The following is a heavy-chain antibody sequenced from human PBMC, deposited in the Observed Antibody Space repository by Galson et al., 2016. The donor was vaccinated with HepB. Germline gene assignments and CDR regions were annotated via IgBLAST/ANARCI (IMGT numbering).Heavy chain of an antibody. CDR3: VRDHSVVPTTAYNWFDP. V-gene: IGHV3-74*01. J-gene: IGHJ5*02. CDR2: INSDGTIS. Sequence: SLRLSCAASGFAFSSHWMHWVRQDLGKGLVWVSRINSDGTISNYADSVKGRFTISRDNAKNTLYLQMNSLRAEDKDVYFCVRDHSVVPTTAYNWFDPWGRGTLVTVSS. CDR1: GFAFSSHW. D-gene: IGHD4-23*01.